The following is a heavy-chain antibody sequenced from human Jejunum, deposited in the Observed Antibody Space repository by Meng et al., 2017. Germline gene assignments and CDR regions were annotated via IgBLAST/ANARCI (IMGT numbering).Heavy chain of an antibody. CDR3: AHRLAYSSNYNVGWFDP. Sequence: IPLKESGPTLVKPTQTLTLTCTFSGFSLSTSGVGVGWIRQPPGKALECLALIYWDDDKRYNPSLKNRLTITKVTSKNQVVLTMTNMDLVDTATYYCAHRLAYSSNYNVGWFDPWGQGTLVTVSS. CDR2: IYWDDDK. V-gene: IGHV2-5*02. CDR1: GFSLSTSGVG. D-gene: IGHD6-13*01. J-gene: IGHJ5*02.